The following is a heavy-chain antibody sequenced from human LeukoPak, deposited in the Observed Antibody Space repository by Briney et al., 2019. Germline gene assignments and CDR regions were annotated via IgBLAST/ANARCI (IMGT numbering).Heavy chain of an antibody. V-gene: IGHV4-59*01. CDR3: ARALVVTATAFDI. CDR1: GGSISSYY. CDR2: IYYSGST. D-gene: IGHD2-21*02. J-gene: IGHJ3*02. Sequence: SETLSLTCTVSGGSISSYYWSRIRQPPGKGLEWIGYIYYSGSTNYNPSLKSRVTISVDTSKNQFSLKLSSVTAADTAVYYCARALVVTATAFDIWGQGTMVTVSS.